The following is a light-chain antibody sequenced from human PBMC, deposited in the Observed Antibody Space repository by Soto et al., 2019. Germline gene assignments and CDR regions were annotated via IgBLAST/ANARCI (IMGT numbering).Light chain of an antibody. CDR1: QSLLYGGNDRNY. V-gene: IGKV4-1*01. J-gene: IGKJ2*01. Sequence: DIVMTQSPDSLAVSLGERATIDCKSSQSLLYGGNDRNYLAWYQHKPGQPPKLIMYWASTREAGVPDRFSGSGSGTHFTLTISSLQAEDVAVYYCQQYYTTPQPFGQGTKLEIK. CDR3: QQYYTTPQP. CDR2: WAS.